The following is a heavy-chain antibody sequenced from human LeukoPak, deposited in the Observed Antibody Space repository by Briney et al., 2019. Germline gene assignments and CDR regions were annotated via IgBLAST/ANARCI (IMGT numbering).Heavy chain of an antibody. D-gene: IGHD4-23*01. V-gene: IGHV3-30*18. CDR3: AKASSGGNSPPYYYYGMDV. CDR2: ISYDGSDK. Sequence: GTSLRLFCAASGFTFSTHRMHWVRQAPGKGLEGVADISYDGSDKYFADFVKGRFTISRDNSKNTLYLQMNSLRAEDTAVYYCAKASSGGNSPPYYYYGMDVWGQGTTVTVSS. J-gene: IGHJ6*02. CDR1: GFTFSTHR.